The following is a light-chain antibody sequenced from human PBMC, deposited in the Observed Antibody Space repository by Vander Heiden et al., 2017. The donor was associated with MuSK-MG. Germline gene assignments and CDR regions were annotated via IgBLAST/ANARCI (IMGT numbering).Light chain of an antibody. Sequence: DIQLTQSPSTLSASVGDRVTITCRASQSIVSWLAWYQQKTRKATKLLIDDASTLQSGVPSRFSGSGSGTEVTRTISSLKPDDFATDYCQQYNSDSWTCGQGTKVEIK. CDR3: QQYNSDSWT. CDR1: QSIVSW. V-gene: IGKV1-5*01. CDR2: DAS. J-gene: IGKJ1*01.